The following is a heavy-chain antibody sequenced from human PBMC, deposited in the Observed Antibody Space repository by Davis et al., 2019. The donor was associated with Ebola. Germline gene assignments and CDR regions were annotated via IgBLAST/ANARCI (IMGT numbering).Heavy chain of an antibody. CDR3: ARVGASVARWSSPLEY. V-gene: IGHV3-23*01. Sequence: PGGSLRLSCAASGFTFSSYAMSWVRQAPGKGLEWVSAISGSGGSTYYADSVKGRFTISRDNSKNTLYLQMNSLRAEDTAVYYCARVGASVARWSSPLEYWGQGTLVTVSS. CDR2: ISGSGGST. CDR1: GFTFSSYA. D-gene: IGHD5-12*01. J-gene: IGHJ4*02.